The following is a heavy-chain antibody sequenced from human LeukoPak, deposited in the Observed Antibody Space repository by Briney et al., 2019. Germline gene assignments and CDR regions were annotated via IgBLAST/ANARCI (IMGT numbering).Heavy chain of an antibody. J-gene: IGHJ4*02. D-gene: IGHD5-18*01. Sequence: GGSLRLSCAASGFTVSSNYMSWVRQAPGKGLEWVSVIYSGGSTYYADSVKGRFTISRDNSKNTLYLQMNSLRAEDTAVYYCARGLRWIQLWGTSSAASQCFDYWGQGTLVTVSS. CDR1: GFTVSSNY. CDR3: ARGLRWIQLWGTSSAASQCFDY. CDR2: IYSGGST. V-gene: IGHV3-66*01.